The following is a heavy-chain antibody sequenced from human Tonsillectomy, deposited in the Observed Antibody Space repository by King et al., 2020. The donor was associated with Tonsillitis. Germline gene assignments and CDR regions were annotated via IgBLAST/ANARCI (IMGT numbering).Heavy chain of an antibody. J-gene: IGHJ6*02. V-gene: IGHV3-21*01. CDR1: GFTFSSYS. CDR3: ARGRRSVTLYYYYSMDV. Sequence: VQLVESGGGLVKPGGSLRLSCAAAGFTFSSYSMNWVRQAPGKGLEWVSSISSSSSYIYYADSVKGRFTISRDNAKNSLYLQMNSLRAEDTGVYYCARGRRSVTLYYYYSMDVWGQGTTVSVSS. CDR2: ISSSSSYI. D-gene: IGHD4-17*01.